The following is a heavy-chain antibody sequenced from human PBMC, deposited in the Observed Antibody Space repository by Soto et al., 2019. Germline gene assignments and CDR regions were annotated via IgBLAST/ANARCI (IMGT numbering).Heavy chain of an antibody. J-gene: IGHJ5*02. D-gene: IGHD2-2*02. CDR1: GLTFSKYW. CDR3: ATLIPPEAP. V-gene: IGHV3-74*01. CDR2: ISGVGSST. Sequence: GGSLRLSCAASGLTFSKYWVHWVRQAPGKGPVWVARISGVGSSTDYADSVKGRFTVSRDNAKNTVYLQMSSLRAEDTAVYYCATLIPPEAPWGQGTLVTVSS.